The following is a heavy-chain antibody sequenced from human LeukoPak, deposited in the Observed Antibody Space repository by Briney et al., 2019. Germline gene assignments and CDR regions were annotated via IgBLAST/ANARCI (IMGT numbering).Heavy chain of an antibody. V-gene: IGHV1-46*01. CDR3: ARGVMITFGGVIAKGPFDY. CDR2: INPSGGST. CDR1: GYTFTSYY. J-gene: IGHJ4*02. Sequence: ASVKVSCKASGYTFTSYYMHWVRQAPGQGLEWMGIINPSGGSTSYAQKFQGRVTMTRDTSTSTVYMELSSLRSEDTAVYYCARGVMITFGGVIAKGPFDYWGQGTLVTVSS. D-gene: IGHD3-16*02.